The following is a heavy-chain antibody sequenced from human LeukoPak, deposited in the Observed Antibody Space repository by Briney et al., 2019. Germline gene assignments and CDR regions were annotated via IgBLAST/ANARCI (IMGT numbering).Heavy chain of an antibody. J-gene: IGHJ4*02. Sequence: ASVKVSCKASGYTFTSYDINWVRQATGQGLEWMGWMNPNSGNTGYAQKFQGRVTMTRNTSISTAYMELSSLRSEDTAAYYCARVGILRKALDYWGQGTLVTVSS. CDR1: GYTFTSYD. V-gene: IGHV1-8*01. CDR3: ARVGILRKALDY. D-gene: IGHD4-17*01. CDR2: MNPNSGNT.